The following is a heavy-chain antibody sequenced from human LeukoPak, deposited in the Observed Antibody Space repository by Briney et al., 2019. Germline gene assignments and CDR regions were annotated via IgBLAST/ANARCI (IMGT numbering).Heavy chain of an antibody. CDR2: INGDGSTT. J-gene: IGHJ1*01. CDR3: ATGNYYDSRGYYTFGH. Sequence: GGSLRLSCAASGFTFSRYWMHWVRQAPGKGLVWVSRINGDGSTTSYADSVKGGFTISRDNAKNTLYLQMNSLRAEDTAVYYCATGNYYDSRGYYTFGHWGQGTLVTASS. V-gene: IGHV3-74*01. D-gene: IGHD3-22*01. CDR1: GFTFSRYW.